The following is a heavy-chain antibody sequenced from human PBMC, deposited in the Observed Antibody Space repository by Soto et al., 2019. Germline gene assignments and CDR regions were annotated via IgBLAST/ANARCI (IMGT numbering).Heavy chain of an antibody. Sequence: EVQLVESGGGLVQPGGSLRLSCAASGFTFSSYSMNWVRQAPGKGLEWVSYISSSSSTIYDADSVKGRCTISRDNAKNPLYLQMNSLRAEDTAVYYCARHPERIAQIGWFDPWGQGTLVTVSS. CDR2: ISSSSSTI. CDR1: GFTFSSYS. J-gene: IGHJ5*02. D-gene: IGHD6-13*01. V-gene: IGHV3-48*01. CDR3: ARHPERIAQIGWFDP.